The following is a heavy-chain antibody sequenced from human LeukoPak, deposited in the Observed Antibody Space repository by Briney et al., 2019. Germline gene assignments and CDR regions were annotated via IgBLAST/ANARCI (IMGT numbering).Heavy chain of an antibody. D-gene: IGHD1-14*01. CDR2: IGTIGDT. J-gene: IGHJ4*02. CDR3: ARDLPGGPDY. Sequence: GGSLRLSCAASGFTFSSSDMHWVRQPTGKGLEWVSAIGTIGDTYYPGSVKGRFTISRENAKNTLYLQMNSLRAGDTAVYYCARDLPGGPDYWGQGTLVTVSS. V-gene: IGHV3-13*01. CDR1: GFTFSSSD.